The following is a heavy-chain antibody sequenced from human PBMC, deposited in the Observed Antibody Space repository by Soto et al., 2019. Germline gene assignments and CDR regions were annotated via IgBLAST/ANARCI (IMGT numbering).Heavy chain of an antibody. CDR3: ARLRRDWGDAFDL. J-gene: IGHJ3*01. V-gene: IGHV1-69*01. Sequence: QVQLVQSGADVKKTGSSVKVSCKTSGGPFGSSAISWVRQAPAQGLEWMGEIIPVFDKANYAQNFQGRLTITADEPTGTVFMQLSSLTSEDTAVYFCARLRRDWGDAFDLWGLGTFVTVSS. D-gene: IGHD3-16*01. CDR1: GGPFGSSA. CDR2: IIPVFDKA.